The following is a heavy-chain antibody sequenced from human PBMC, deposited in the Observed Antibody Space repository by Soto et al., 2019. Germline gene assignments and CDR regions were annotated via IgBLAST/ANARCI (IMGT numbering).Heavy chain of an antibody. CDR1: GGSISSYY. CDR2: IYYSGST. V-gene: IGHV4-59*08. CDR3: AGSPSGYYRFYFDY. Sequence: SETLSLTCSVSGGSISSYYWSWIRQPPGKGLEWIGYIYYSGSTNYNPSLKSRVTISVDTSKNQFSLKLSSVTAADTAVYYCAGSPSGYYRFYFDYWGQGTLVTVSS. J-gene: IGHJ4*02. D-gene: IGHD3-3*01.